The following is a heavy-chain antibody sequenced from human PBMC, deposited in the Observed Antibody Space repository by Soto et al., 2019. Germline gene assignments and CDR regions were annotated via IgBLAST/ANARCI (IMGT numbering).Heavy chain of an antibody. CDR1: GYAFTTYG. J-gene: IGHJ4*02. CDR2: ISAHNVNT. Sequence: QVHLVQSGAEVKNPGASVKVSCKGSGYAFTTYGITWVRQAPGQGLEWMGWISAHNVNTNYAQKLQGRVTVTRDLSTSTAYMELRSLRSEDTAVYYCERGRYGVYWGQGALVTVSS. V-gene: IGHV1-18*01. CDR3: ERGRYGVY. D-gene: IGHD1-1*01.